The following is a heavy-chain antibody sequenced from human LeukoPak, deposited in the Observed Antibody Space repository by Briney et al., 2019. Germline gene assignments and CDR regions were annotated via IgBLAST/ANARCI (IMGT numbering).Heavy chain of an antibody. CDR1: GFTFTSYV. CDR2: ISSSSSYI. D-gene: IGHD1-26*01. CDR3: ARDRSGTYYLDY. Sequence: GGSLRLSCAASGFTFTSYVMSWVRQAPGKGLEWVSSISSSSSYIYYADSVKGRFIISRDNAKNSLYLQMNSLRAEDTAVYYCARDRSGTYYLDYWGQGTLVTVSS. V-gene: IGHV3-21*01. J-gene: IGHJ4*02.